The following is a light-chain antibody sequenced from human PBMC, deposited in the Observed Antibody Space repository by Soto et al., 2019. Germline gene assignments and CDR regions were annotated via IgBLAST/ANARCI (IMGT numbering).Light chain of an antibody. CDR3: CSYAGSSTFVV. J-gene: IGLJ2*01. V-gene: IGLV2-23*03. CDR2: EGS. CDR1: SSDVGSYNL. Sequence: QSALTQPASVSGSPGQSITISCTGNSSDVGSYNLVSWYQQHPGKAPKLMIYEGSKRPSGVSIRFSGSKSGNTASLTISGLQAEDEADYYCCSYAGSSTFVVFGGGTKLTVL.